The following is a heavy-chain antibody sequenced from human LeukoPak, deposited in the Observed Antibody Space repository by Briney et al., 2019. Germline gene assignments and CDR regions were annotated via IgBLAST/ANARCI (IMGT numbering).Heavy chain of an antibody. CDR1: GFSLSAYE. J-gene: IGHJ4*02. D-gene: IGHD2-21*01. CDR2: INTGVGSA. V-gene: IGHV3-48*03. CDR3: ARETLGCGGDCFDY. Sequence: GGSLRLSCTGYGFSLSAYEFNWVRQAPGKGLEWISYINTGVGSAYHAGSVKGRFTISRDDANSAVHLEMNSLRDEDTAIYYCARETLGCGGDCFDYWGQGALVTVST.